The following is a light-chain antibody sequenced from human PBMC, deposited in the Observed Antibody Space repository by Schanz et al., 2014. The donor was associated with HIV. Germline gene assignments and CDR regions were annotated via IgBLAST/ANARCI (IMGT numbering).Light chain of an antibody. J-gene: IGLJ2*01. CDR2: RND. V-gene: IGLV1-47*01. Sequence: QSVLTQPPSVSGAPGQRVTISCTGSSSNIGAGYDVHWCQQLPGTAPKLLIYRNDQRPSGVPDRFSASKSGTSASLAISGLRSADEADYSCAAWDDSLSGPVFGGGTKLTVL. CDR1: SSNIGAGYD. CDR3: AAWDDSLSGPV.